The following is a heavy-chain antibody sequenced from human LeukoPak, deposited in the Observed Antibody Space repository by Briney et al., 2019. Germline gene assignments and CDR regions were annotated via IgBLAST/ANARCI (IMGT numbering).Heavy chain of an antibody. CDR1: GFTFDDYG. CDR2: IDWNCAST. V-gene: IGHV3-20*04. CDR3: ARGSTMVSDY. D-gene: IGHD3-10*01. Sequence: GGSLSLSCAASGFTFDDYGMSWVRQVAGQSVEWVSGIDWNCASTGYADYVKGRFTISRDNAKKSLYLQMNRLRAEDTALYYCARGSTMVSDYWGQGTLVTVSS. J-gene: IGHJ4*02.